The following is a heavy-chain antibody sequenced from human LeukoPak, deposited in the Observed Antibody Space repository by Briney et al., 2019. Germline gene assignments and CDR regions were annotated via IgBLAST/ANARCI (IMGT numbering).Heavy chain of an antibody. CDR2: IYYSGST. V-gene: IGHV4-59*01. J-gene: IGHJ3*02. Sequence: SETLSLTCTVSGGSISSYYWSWIRQPPGKGLEWIGYIYYSGSTNYNPSLKSRVTISVDTSKNQFSLKLSSVTAADTAVYYCAREDDILTGYPGAFDIWGQGTMVTVSS. D-gene: IGHD3-9*01. CDR3: AREDDILTGYPGAFDI. CDR1: GGSISSYY.